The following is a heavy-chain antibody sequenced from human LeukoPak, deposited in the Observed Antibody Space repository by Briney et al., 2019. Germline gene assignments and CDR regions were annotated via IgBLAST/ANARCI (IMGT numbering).Heavy chain of an antibody. CDR3: ARVPRIAVAGYYYYYGMDV. V-gene: IGHV1-69*13. J-gene: IGHJ6*02. D-gene: IGHD6-19*01. CDR2: IIPIFSTA. CDR1: GGTFSSYA. Sequence: SVKVSCKASGGTFSSYAISWVRQAPGQGLEWMGGIIPIFSTANYAQKFQGRVTITADESTSTAYMELSSLRSEDTAVYYCARVPRIAVAGYYYYYGMDVWGQGTTVTVSS.